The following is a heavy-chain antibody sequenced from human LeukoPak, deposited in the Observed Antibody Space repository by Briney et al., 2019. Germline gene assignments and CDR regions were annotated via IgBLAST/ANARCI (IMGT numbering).Heavy chain of an antibody. J-gene: IGHJ4*02. CDR2: ISSSSSYI. V-gene: IGHV3-21*01. Sequence: GGSLRLSCAASGFTFSSYSMNWVRQAPGKGLEWVSSISSSSSYIYYADSVKGRFTISRDNAKNSLYLQMNSLRAEDTAVHYCASDDILTGYPFDYWGQGTLVTVSS. CDR1: GFTFSSYS. CDR3: ASDDILTGYPFDY. D-gene: IGHD3-9*01.